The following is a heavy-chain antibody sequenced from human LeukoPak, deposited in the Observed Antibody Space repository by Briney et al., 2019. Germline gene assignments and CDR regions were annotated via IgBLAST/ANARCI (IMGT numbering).Heavy chain of an antibody. Sequence: PGESLKISCKGSGYSFTSYWIGWVRQMPGKGLEWMGIIYPGDSDTRYSPSFQGQVTISADKSISTAYLQWSSLKASDTAMYYCARSYCGGDCYRAYFYYWGQRTLVTVSS. CDR1: GYSFTSYW. J-gene: IGHJ4*02. CDR2: IYPGDSDT. D-gene: IGHD2-21*02. V-gene: IGHV5-51*01. CDR3: ARSYCGGDCYRAYFYY.